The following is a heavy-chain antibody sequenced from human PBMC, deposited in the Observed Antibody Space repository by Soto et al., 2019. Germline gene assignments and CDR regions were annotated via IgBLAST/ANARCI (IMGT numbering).Heavy chain of an antibody. J-gene: IGHJ4*02. V-gene: IGHV4-34*01. CDR1: GGSFSGYY. CDR3: ARGYGDYVL. CDR2: INHSGST. D-gene: IGHD4-17*01. Sequence: SETLSLTCAVYGGSFSGYYWSWIRQPPGKGLEWIGEINHSGSTNYDPSLKSRVTISVDTSKNQFSLKLSSVTAADTAVYYCARGYGDYVLWGQGTLATVSS.